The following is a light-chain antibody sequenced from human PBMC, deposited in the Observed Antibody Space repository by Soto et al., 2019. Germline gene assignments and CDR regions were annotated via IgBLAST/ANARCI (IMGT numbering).Light chain of an antibody. V-gene: IGLV1-40*01. CDR3: QSYDSSLSALYV. Sequence: QCVLTQPPSVSGAPGQRATISCTGSSSNIGAGYDVHWYQQLPGTAPKLLIYGNSNRPSGVPDRFSGSKSGTSASLAITGLQAEDEADYYCQSYDSSLSALYVLGTGTKVTVL. CDR1: SSNIGAGYD. CDR2: GNS. J-gene: IGLJ1*01.